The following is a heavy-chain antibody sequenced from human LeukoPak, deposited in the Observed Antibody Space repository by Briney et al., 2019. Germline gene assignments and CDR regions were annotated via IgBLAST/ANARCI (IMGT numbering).Heavy chain of an antibody. V-gene: IGHV5-51*01. CDR1: GYSFTNYW. CDR3: ARVDRAHNWFDP. CDR2: IYPGDSDT. Sequence: GESLKISCKGSGYSFTNYWIGRVRQMPGKGLEWMGIIYPGDSDTRYSPSFQGQVTISADKSIRTAYLQWSSLKASDTAMYYCARVDRAHNWFDPWGQGTLVTVSS. J-gene: IGHJ5*02. D-gene: IGHD3-9*01.